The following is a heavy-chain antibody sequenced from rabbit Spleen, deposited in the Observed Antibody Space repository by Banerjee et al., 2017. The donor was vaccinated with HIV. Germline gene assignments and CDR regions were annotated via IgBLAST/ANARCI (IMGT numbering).Heavy chain of an antibody. J-gene: IGHJ4*01. CDR3: ARDLAGIIGWNFNL. V-gene: IGHV1S45*01. D-gene: IGHD4-1*01. CDR2: IAGSSSGFT. CDR1: GFSFSSSDY. Sequence: QEQLEESGGGLVKPEGSLALTCKASGFSFSSSDYICWVRQAPGKGLEWISCIAGSSSGFTYSATWAKGRFTISKTSSTTVTLQMTSLTAADTATYFCARDLAGIIGWNFNLWGQGTLVTVS.